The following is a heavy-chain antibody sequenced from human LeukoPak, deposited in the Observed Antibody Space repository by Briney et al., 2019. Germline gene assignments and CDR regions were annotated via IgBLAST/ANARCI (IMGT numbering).Heavy chain of an antibody. CDR1: GGSISSYY. CDR2: IYYSGST. V-gene: IGHV4-59*01. D-gene: IGHD3-3*01. Sequence: PSETLSLTCTVSGGSISSYYWSWIRQPPGKGLEWIGYIYYSGSTNYNPSLKSRVTISVDTSKNQFSLKLSSVTAADTAVYYCARAPPIDFWSGYYPNYYYCGMDVWGQGTTVTVTS. CDR3: ARAPPIDFWSGYYPNYYYCGMDV. J-gene: IGHJ6*02.